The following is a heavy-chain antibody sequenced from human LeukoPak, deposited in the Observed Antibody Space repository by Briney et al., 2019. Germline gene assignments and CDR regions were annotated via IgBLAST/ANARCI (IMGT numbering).Heavy chain of an antibody. V-gene: IGHV4-39*01. CDR1: GGSISSSSYY. CDR3: ARRSYSGSYTPFDY. CDR2: IYYSGST. D-gene: IGHD1-26*01. Sequence: SETLSLTCTVSGGSISSSSYYWGWIRQPPGKGLEWIGSIYYSGSTYYNPSLKSRVTISVDTSKNQFSLKLSSVTAADTAMYYCARRSYSGSYTPFDYWGQGTLVTVSS. J-gene: IGHJ4*02.